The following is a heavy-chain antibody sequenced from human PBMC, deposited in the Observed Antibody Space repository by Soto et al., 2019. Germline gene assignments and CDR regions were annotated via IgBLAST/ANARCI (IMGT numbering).Heavy chain of an antibody. D-gene: IGHD5-18*01. Sequence: QITLTESGPTRVKPTQTLTLTCTFSGFSLSSSGVGVGWIRQPPGKALEWLAVIYWDDDKRYNPSLKSRLSIIKDTTKNQVVLTMTNMDPVDTATYFCAHRGYMNGNWDQGHLDHWGQGTLVTVSS. CDR1: GFSLSSSGVG. J-gene: IGHJ4*02. V-gene: IGHV2-5*02. CDR3: AHRGYMNGNWDQGHLDH. CDR2: IYWDDDK.